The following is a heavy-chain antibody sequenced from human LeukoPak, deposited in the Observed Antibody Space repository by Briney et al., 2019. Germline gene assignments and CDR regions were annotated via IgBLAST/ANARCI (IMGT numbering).Heavy chain of an antibody. D-gene: IGHD3-10*01. J-gene: IGHJ4*02. V-gene: IGHV4-39*01. Sequence: SETLSLTCTVSGGSISSSSYYWGWIRQPPGKGLEWIGSIYYRGSTYYNPSLKSRVTISVDTSKNQFSLKLSSVTAADTAVYYCARRDGSGSWEQAYDYWGQGTLVTVSS. CDR1: GGSISSSSYY. CDR3: ARRDGSGSWEQAYDY. CDR2: IYYRGST.